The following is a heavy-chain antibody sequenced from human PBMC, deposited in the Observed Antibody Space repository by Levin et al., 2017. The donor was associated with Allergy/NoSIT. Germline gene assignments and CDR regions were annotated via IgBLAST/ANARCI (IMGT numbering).Heavy chain of an antibody. CDR2: IYHSGSS. Sequence: SQTLSLTCTVSGASISSYYWTWIRQPPGKGLEWIGYIYHSGSSDYNPSLKSRVTISLDASKNQFSLKLSSVTAADTAVYYCARGTYYYYDSSGYLFWFDPRGQGTLVTVSS. J-gene: IGHJ5*02. D-gene: IGHD3-22*01. V-gene: IGHV4-59*01. CDR3: ARGTYYYYDSSGYLFWFDP. CDR1: GASISSYY.